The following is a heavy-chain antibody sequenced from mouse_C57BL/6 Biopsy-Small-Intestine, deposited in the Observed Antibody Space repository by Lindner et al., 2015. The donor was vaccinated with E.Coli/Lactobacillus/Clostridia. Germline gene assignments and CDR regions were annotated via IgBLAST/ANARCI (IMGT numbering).Heavy chain of an antibody. V-gene: IGHV5-2*01. CDR3: ARHDSYYGGFAY. J-gene: IGHJ3*01. CDR1: RIRIPFHD. D-gene: IGHD1-1*01. CDR2: INSDGGST. Sequence: VQLQESGGGLVQPGESLKLSCESNRIRIPFHDMSWVRKTPEKRLELVAAINSDGGSTYYPDTMERRFIISRDNIKKTLYLQMSSLRSEDTALYYCARHDSYYGGFAYWGQGTLVTVSA.